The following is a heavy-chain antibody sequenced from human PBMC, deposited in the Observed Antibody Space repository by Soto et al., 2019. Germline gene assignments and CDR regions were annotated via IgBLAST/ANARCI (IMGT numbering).Heavy chain of an antibody. CDR1: GFTFSSYG. J-gene: IGHJ6*02. D-gene: IGHD2-21*02. V-gene: IGHV3-33*01. CDR2: IWYDGSNK. Sequence: GGSLRLSCAASGFTFSSYGMHLVRQAPGKGLEWVAVIWYDGSNKYYADSVKGRFTISRDNSKNTLYLQMNSLRAEDTAVYYCARDSIYCGGDCFQDGMDVWGQGTKVTVSS. CDR3: ARDSIYCGGDCFQDGMDV.